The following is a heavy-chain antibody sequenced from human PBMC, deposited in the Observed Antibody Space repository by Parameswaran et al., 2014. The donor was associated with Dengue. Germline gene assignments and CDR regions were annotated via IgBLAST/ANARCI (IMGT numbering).Heavy chain of an antibody. J-gene: IGHJ4*02. V-gene: IGHV6-1*01. D-gene: IGHD2-15*01. CDR2: TYYRSKWYN. CDR3: VRDGPTGRPYSFDY. Sequence: WIRQSPSRGLEWLGRTYYRSKWYNEYAVSVKSRITINPDTSKNQFSLQLNSVTPDDTAVYYCVRDGPTGRPYSFDYWGQGTLVTVSS.